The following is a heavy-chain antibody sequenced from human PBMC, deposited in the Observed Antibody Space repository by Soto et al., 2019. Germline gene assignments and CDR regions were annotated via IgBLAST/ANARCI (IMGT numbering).Heavy chain of an antibody. CDR3: ARALAHLGEPYWYFDL. CDR1: GGSISSYY. Sequence: SETLSLTCTVSGGSISSYYWSWIRQPPGKGLEWIGYIYYSGSTNYNPSLKSRVTISVDTSKNQFSLKLSSVTAADTAVYYCARALAHLGEPYWYFDLWGRGTLVTVSS. V-gene: IGHV4-59*01. D-gene: IGHD3-16*01. CDR2: IYYSGST. J-gene: IGHJ2*01.